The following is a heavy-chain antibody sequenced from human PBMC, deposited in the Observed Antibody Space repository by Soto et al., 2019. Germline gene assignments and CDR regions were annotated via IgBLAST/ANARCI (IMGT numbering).Heavy chain of an antibody. D-gene: IGHD3-3*01. CDR3: AREPTSEGFGVVILADPNWFDP. V-gene: IGHV1-69*13. J-gene: IGHJ5*02. CDR2: IIPIFGTA. Sequence: GASVKVSCKASGGTFSSYAISCVRQAPGQGLEWMGGIIPIFGTANYAQKFQGRVTITADESTSTAYMELSSLRSEDTAVYYCAREPTSEGFGVVILADPNWFDPWGQGTLVTVSS. CDR1: GGTFSSYA.